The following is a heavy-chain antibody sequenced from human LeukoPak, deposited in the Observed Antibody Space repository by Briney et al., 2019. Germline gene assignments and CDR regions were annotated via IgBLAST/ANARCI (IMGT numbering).Heavy chain of an antibody. CDR1: GFTFSNCW. CDR3: ARDGVTSSVDY. Sequence: GGSLRLSCAASGFTFSNCWMHWVRQAPGKGLEWVANIKENGSKKYYVDSVKGRFTISRDNAKNSLYLQMNSLRAEDTAVYYCARDGVTSSVDYWGQGTLVTVSS. D-gene: IGHD2-21*02. J-gene: IGHJ4*02. V-gene: IGHV3-7*01. CDR2: IKENGSKK.